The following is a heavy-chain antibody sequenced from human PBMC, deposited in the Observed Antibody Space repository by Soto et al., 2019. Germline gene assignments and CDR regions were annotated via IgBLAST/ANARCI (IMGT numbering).Heavy chain of an antibody. CDR2: ISSSSSTI. J-gene: IGHJ6*02. D-gene: IGHD3-3*01. CDR3: ARAFWSGYYTWPYYYYYGMDV. V-gene: IGHV3-48*02. CDR1: GFTFSSYS. Sequence: GGSLRLSCAASGFTFSSYSMNWVRQAPGKGLEWVSYISSSSSTIYYADSVKGRFTISRDNAKNSLYLQMNSLRDEDTAVYYCARAFWSGYYTWPYYYYYGMDVWGQGTTVTVSS.